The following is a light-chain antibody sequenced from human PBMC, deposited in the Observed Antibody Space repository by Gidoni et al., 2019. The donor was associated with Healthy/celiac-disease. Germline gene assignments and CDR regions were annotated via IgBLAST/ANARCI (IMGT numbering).Light chain of an antibody. CDR3: QQRSNWPPLT. V-gene: IGKV3-11*01. CDR2: DAS. CDR1: QSVSSY. J-gene: IGKJ4*01. Sequence: EIVLTQSPATLSLSPGERATPSCRASQSVSSYLAWYQQKPGQAPRLLIYDASNRATGIPARFSGSGSGTDFTLTISSLEPEDFAVYYCQQRSNWPPLTFGGGTKVGIK.